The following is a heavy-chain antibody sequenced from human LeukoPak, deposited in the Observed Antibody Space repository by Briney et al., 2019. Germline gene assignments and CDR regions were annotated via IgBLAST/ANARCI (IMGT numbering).Heavy chain of an antibody. J-gene: IGHJ5*02. D-gene: IGHD4-11*01. CDR1: GFSFSNYG. V-gene: IGHV3-30*02. Sequence: PGGSLRLSCAASGFSFSNYGMHWVRQAPGKGLEWVAFIRYDGSNKYYVDSVKGRFAISRDNSKNTVFLQMNSLRPEDTAIYHCARAFGLYSNNGEWFDPWGQGTLVTVSS. CDR2: IRYDGSNK. CDR3: ARAFGLYSNNGEWFDP.